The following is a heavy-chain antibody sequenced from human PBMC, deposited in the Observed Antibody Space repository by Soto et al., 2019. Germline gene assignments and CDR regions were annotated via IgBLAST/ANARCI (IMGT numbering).Heavy chain of an antibody. CDR2: IYYSGST. CDR1: GGSSGSYY. Sequence: QVQLQESGPGLGKPSETLSLTCTVSGGSSGSYYWSWIRQPPGKGLEWIGYIYYSGSTNYNPSLKSRVTISVDTSKNQFSLKLSSVTAADTAVYYCASQDRGTGYWGQGTLVTVSS. V-gene: IGHV4-59*01. CDR3: ASQDRGTGY. D-gene: IGHD2-15*01. J-gene: IGHJ4*02.